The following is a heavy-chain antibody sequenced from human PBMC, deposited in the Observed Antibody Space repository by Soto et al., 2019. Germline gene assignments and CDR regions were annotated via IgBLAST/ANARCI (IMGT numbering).Heavy chain of an antibody. CDR3: ARVADCTYSSNCNGRAAFDM. Sequence: EVQLVESGGGLAQPGGSLRLSCAASGFTLSSHWMHWVRQAPGKGLVWVSRINRDGSTINYDDSVRGRYTISRDNAKNALSLPMNSLRAEDTAVYYCARVADCTYSSNCNGRAAFDMWGQGTMVTVSS. V-gene: IGHV3-74*01. CDR2: INRDGSTI. J-gene: IGHJ3*02. CDR1: GFTLSSHW. D-gene: IGHD6-13*01.